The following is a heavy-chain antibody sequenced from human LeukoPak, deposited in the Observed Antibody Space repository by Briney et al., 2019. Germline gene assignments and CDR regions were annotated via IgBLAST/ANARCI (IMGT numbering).Heavy chain of an antibody. Sequence: GASVKVSCKASDHTFTSYGITWVRLAPGQGLEWMGWTSAYSGNTNYAQKFQGRVTMTTDTSTSTAYMELRSLRSDDTAVYYCAREGATAGIGINSFDYWGQGTLVTVSS. CDR2: TSAYSGNT. CDR3: AREGATAGIGINSFDY. V-gene: IGHV1-18*01. CDR1: DHTFTSYG. J-gene: IGHJ4*02. D-gene: IGHD6-13*01.